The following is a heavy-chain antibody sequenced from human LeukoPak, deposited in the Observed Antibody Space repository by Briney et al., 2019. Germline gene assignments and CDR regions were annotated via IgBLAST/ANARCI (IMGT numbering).Heavy chain of an antibody. CDR2: IRSKANSYAT. Sequence: GGSLKLSCEASGFTFSGSAMHWVRQASGKGLEWVGRIRSKANSYATAYAASVKGRFTISRDDSKNTACLQMNSLKTEDTAVYYCTRDWGDYWGQGTLVTVSS. V-gene: IGHV3-73*01. J-gene: IGHJ4*02. D-gene: IGHD3-16*01. CDR1: GFTFSGSA. CDR3: TRDWGDY.